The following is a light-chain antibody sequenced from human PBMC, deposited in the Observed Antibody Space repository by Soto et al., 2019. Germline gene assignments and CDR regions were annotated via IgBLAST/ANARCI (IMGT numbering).Light chain of an antibody. Sequence: EIVLTQSPATLSLSPGERATLSCRASQSVGSSLAWYHQKPGQAPRLLIYDASNRATGIPARFSGSGSGTDFTLTISSLEPEDFAVYYCQQRSNWPPMYTFGQGTNLEIK. CDR3: QQRSNWPPMYT. CDR1: QSVGSS. CDR2: DAS. J-gene: IGKJ2*01. V-gene: IGKV3-11*01.